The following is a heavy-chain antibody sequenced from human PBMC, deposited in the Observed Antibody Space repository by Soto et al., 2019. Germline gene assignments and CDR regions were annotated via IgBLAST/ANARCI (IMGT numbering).Heavy chain of an antibody. V-gene: IGHV4-4*07. CDR2: LYTMGST. CDR3: ARVRDYGLGTNRHYYGMDV. D-gene: IGHD3-10*01. Sequence: QVQLQESGPGLVKSSETLSLTCTVSGGSISGYYWSWIRQPAGKGLEWIGRLYTMGSTNYNPSLQSRVTMSVDTSKNECSLKVSSGTAADTAVYFCARVRDYGLGTNRHYYGMDVWGQGTTVTVSS. J-gene: IGHJ6*02. CDR1: GGSISGYY.